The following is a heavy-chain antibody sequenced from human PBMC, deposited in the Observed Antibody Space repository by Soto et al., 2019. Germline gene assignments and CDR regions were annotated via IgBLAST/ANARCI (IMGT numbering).Heavy chain of an antibody. J-gene: IGHJ5*02. CDR1: GGTFRTYS. D-gene: IGHD2-2*01. Sequence: QVQLVQSGAEVREPGSSVKVSCKASGGTFRTYSITWVRQAPGQGLEWMGKINPILDIANYAQKFQGRVTITAEKSTSIAYMELNSLRSEDTAVYYCARGPFVVVPDDMCTLHNWFDPWGQGTRVTVSP. V-gene: IGHV1-69*02. CDR3: ARGPFVVVPDDMCTLHNWFDP. CDR2: INPILDIA.